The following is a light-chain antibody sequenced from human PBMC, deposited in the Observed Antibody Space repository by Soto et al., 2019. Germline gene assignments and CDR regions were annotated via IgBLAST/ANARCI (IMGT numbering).Light chain of an antibody. Sequence: IDLRQSPSTLSLCPRERGNLSCRASQSVSSNLAWYQQKPGQAPRLLIFGASTRATGIPARFSGSGSGTKFTLTISSLQSEDFAVYYRQHYNNWLWTFAQGTKVDIK. V-gene: IGKV3-15*01. CDR1: QSVSSN. J-gene: IGKJ1*01. CDR3: QHYNNWLWT. CDR2: GAS.